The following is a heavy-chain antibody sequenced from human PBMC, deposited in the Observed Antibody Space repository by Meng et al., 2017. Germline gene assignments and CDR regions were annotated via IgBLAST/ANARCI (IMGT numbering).Heavy chain of an antibody. D-gene: IGHD2-15*01. J-gene: IGHJ4*02. CDR1: GFTFSSYA. CDR3: ARAVVVAAQSLFDY. CDR2: ISYDGSNK. V-gene: IGHV3-30*01. Sequence: VQLVDAGGGLGQPGRSLRLSCAASGFTFSSYAMHWVRQAPGKGLEWVAVISYDGSNKYYADSVKGRFTISRDNSKNTLYLQMNSLRAEDTAVYYCARAVVVAAQSLFDYWGQGTLVTVSS.